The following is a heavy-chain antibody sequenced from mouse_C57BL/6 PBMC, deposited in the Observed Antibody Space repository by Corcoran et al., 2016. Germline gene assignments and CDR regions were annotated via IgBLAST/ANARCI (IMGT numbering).Heavy chain of an antibody. Sequence: QVQLQQSGAELVKPGASVKISCKASGYAFSSYWMNWVKQRTGKGLEWIGQIYPGDGDTNYNGKFKGKATLTADKSSSTAYMQLSSLTSEDSAVYFCARKQGLRYYFDYWGQGTTLTVSS. J-gene: IGHJ2*01. CDR2: IYPGDGDT. CDR3: ARKQGLRYYFDY. CDR1: GYAFSSYW. D-gene: IGHD1-1*01. V-gene: IGHV1-80*01.